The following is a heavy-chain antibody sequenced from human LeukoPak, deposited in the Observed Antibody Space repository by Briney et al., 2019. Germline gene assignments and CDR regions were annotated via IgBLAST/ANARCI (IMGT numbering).Heavy chain of an antibody. CDR3: ARLSGTTVTVDY. CDR1: GFTLSSYS. J-gene: IGHJ4*02. V-gene: IGHV3-21*01. Sequence: PGGSLRLSCAASGFTLSSYSMNWVRQAPGKGLEWVSSISSSSSYIYYADSVKGRFTISRDNAKNSLYLQMNSLRAEDTAVYYCARLSGTTVTVDYWGQGTLVTVSS. D-gene: IGHD4-11*01. CDR2: ISSSSSYI.